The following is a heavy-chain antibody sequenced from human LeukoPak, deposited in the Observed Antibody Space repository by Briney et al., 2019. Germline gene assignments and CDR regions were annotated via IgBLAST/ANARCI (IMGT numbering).Heavy chain of an antibody. Sequence: SETLSLTCSVSGGSISHFYWSWIRQPAGRGLEWIGRIFSTGTSNYNASLKCRVTMSVDTSKNQFSLKLSSVTAADTAVYYCARGYNSVSGGPHFDYWGQGTQVTVSS. V-gene: IGHV4-4*07. D-gene: IGHD6-19*01. CDR3: ARGYNSVSGGPHFDY. CDR2: IFSTGTS. CDR1: GGSISHFY. J-gene: IGHJ4*02.